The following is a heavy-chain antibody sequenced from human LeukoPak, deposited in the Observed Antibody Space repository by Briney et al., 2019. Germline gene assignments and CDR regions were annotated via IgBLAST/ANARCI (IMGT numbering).Heavy chain of an antibody. D-gene: IGHD2-15*01. CDR2: INTNTGNP. J-gene: IGHJ4*02. V-gene: IGHV7-4-1*02. CDR3: ARDRGYCSGGSCLDPYYFDY. CDR1: GYTFTSYG. Sequence: ASVKVSCKASGYTFTSYGISWVRQAPGQGLEWMGWINTNTGNPTYAQGFTGRFVFSLDTSVSTVYLQISSLKAEDTAVYYCARDRGYCSGGSCLDPYYFDYWGQGTLVTVSS.